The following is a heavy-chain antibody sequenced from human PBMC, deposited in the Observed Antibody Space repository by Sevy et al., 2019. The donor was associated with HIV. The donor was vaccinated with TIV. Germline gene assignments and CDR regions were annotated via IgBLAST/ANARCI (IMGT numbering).Heavy chain of an antibody. CDR3: TTGSKKRGLSALLDY. D-gene: IGHD3-10*01. V-gene: IGHV3-15*01. CDR2: IKGKTDGGTT. CDR1: GFTFSNAW. J-gene: IGHJ4*02. Sequence: GGSLRLSCAASGFTFSNAWMSWVRQAPGKGLEWVGGIKGKTDGGTTDYAARVKGRFTMLTIDSKNTLYLQINSLKTQGTAIYSLTTGSKKRGLSALLDYWGQGTLVTVSS.